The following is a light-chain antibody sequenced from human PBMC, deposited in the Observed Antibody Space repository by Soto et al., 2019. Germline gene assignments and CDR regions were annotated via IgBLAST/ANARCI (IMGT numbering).Light chain of an antibody. CDR2: LAS. CDR1: QGILCSYNYKNY. V-gene: IGKV4-1*01. CDR3: KQYYNLPHT. Sequence: IVMTESPDAVDVSLGERATSNSHSSQGILCSYNYKNYLSRYQQKPGQPPKLLIYLASTRESGVPDRFSGSGSGADFTLTISSLQAEDVALYSCKQYYNLPHTFGGGTKVDIK. J-gene: IGKJ4*01.